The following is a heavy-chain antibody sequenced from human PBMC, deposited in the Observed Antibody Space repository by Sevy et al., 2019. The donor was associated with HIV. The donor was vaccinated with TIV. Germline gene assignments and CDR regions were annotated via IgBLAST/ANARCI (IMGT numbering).Heavy chain of an antibody. CDR1: GFTFSGYD. D-gene: IGHD3-10*01. CDR2: IGPTGDT. CDR3: ARAKGVRGANNGFDP. V-gene: IGHV3-13*01. Sequence: GGSLRLSCAASGFTFSGYDMHWVRQATGKGLEWVSSIGPTGDTYYPGSVKGRFTISIENAKNSLELQMNSLRVGDTAVYYCARAKGVRGANNGFDPWGQGTLVTVSS. J-gene: IGHJ5*02.